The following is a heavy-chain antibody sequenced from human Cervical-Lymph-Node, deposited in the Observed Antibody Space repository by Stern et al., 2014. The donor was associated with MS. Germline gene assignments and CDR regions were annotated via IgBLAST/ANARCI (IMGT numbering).Heavy chain of an antibody. CDR3: ARGQYSSSSGTYYFDY. D-gene: IGHD6-6*01. V-gene: IGHV1-69*17. CDR2: IIPIFGIA. CDR1: GGTFSSYA. J-gene: IGHJ4*02. Sequence: VQLVESGAEVKKPGSSVKVSCKASGGTFSSYAISWVRQAPGQGLEWMGGIIPIFGIANYAQKFQGKVTITADKSSSTAYTAMSSLRSEDTAVYYCARGQYSSSSGTYYFDYWGQGTLVTVSS.